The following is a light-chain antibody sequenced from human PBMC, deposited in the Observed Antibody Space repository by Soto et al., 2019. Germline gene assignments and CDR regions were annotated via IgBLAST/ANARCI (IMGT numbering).Light chain of an antibody. CDR1: QDVKYY. J-gene: IGKJ4*01. CDR2: DTS. V-gene: IGKV3-11*01. Sequence: EIVVTQSPATLSLSPGDRATLSCKTSQDVKYYLAWYQQKPGQAPRLLIYDTSNRATGIPARFTGSGSGTDFTLTISRLEPEDSGVYYCHQRGDWPTFGGGTKIEIK. CDR3: HQRGDWPT.